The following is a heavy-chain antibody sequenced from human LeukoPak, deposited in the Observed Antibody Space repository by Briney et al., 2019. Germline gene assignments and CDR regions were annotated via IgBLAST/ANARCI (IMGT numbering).Heavy chain of an antibody. J-gene: IGHJ4*02. CDR2: ISSSGSTI. CDR3: ARIHSYGKAAGY. D-gene: IGHD5-18*01. Sequence: LSLTCTVSGGSISSYYWSWIRQAPGKGLEWVSYISSSGSTIYYADSVKGRFTISRDNAKNSLYLQMNSLRAEDTAVYYCARIHSYGKAAGYWGQGTLVTVSS. V-gene: IGHV3-11*01. CDR1: GGSISSYY.